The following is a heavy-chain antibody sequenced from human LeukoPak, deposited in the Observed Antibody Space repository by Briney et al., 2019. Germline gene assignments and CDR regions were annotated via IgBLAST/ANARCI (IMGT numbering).Heavy chain of an antibody. D-gene: IGHD2-21*02. CDR3: ARERATQRRIVVVTDGGFGY. Sequence: ASVKVSCKASGYTFTSYAMNWVRQAPGQGLEWMGWINPNSGGTNYAQKFQGRVTMTRDTSISTAYMELSRLRSDDTAVYYCARERATQRRIVVVTDGGFGYWGQGTLVTVSS. V-gene: IGHV1-2*02. CDR1: GYTFTSYA. CDR2: INPNSGGT. J-gene: IGHJ4*02.